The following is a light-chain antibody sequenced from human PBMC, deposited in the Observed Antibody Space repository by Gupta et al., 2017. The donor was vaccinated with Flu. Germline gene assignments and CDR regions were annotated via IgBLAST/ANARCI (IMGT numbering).Light chain of an antibody. Sequence: DIQVTQSPSSLSASVGDRVTITCRASQNIGSYLNWYQQKPGRAPKLLIYLDSILQNGVPSRFSGGGSGTEFTRTISSLKPEDFATYYCQQSYKTPFTFGPGTTVNIK. CDR2: LDS. CDR3: QQSYKTPFT. CDR1: QNIGSY. V-gene: IGKV1-39*01. J-gene: IGKJ3*01.